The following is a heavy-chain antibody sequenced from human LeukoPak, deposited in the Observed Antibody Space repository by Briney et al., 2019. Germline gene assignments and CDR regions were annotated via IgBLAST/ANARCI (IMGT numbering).Heavy chain of an antibody. CDR2: TYFTGST. V-gene: IGHV4-30-4*01. D-gene: IGHD3-22*01. J-gene: IGHJ4*02. CDR1: GDSVISGDYR. CDR3: ARVRKSNSVFYYLVDS. Sequence: PSETLSLTCTVSGDSVISGDYRWTWIRQPPGKGLEWIGYTYFTGSTYFNPSLKRRVAISIDTSKNQFSLQLTSVTVADTAVYYCARVRKSNSVFYYLVDSWGPGTLVPVSS.